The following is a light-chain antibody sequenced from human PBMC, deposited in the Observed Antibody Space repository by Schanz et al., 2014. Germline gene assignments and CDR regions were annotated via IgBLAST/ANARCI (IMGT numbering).Light chain of an antibody. CDR3: SSYAGNNKLL. J-gene: IGLJ2*01. CDR2: EVN. CDR1: SSDVGGYNY. V-gene: IGLV2-8*01. Sequence: QSVLTQPASVSGSPGQPITISCTGTSSDVGGYNYVSWFQQPPGTAPKLMIYEVNKRPSGVPDRFTGSKSGNTASLTVSGLQAEDEGDYYCSSYAGNNKLLFGGGTKLTVL.